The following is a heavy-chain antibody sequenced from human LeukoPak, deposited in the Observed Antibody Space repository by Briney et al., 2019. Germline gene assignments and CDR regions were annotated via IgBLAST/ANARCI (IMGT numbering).Heavy chain of an antibody. CDR2: ISGSGGST. J-gene: IGHJ4*02. Sequence: PGGSVRLSCAASGFTFSSYGMSWVRQAPGKGLEWVSVISGSGGSTYYADSVKGRFTISRDNSKNTLYLQMHSLRHEDTGLYYCARGAVSGSFGDHWGRGTLVTVSS. CDR1: GFTFSSYG. CDR3: ARGAVSGSFGDH. V-gene: IGHV3-23*01. D-gene: IGHD1-26*01.